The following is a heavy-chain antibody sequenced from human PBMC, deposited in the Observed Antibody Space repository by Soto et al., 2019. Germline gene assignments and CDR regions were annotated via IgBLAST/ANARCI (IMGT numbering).Heavy chain of an antibody. J-gene: IGHJ4*02. V-gene: IGHV3-21*06. Sequence: EVQLVESGGGLVKPGGSLRLSCAASGITFSSSSMNWVRQAPGKGPEWVSSISSGGTFKYYADSVKGRFTISRDNARNTLYLQINSLTAEDTAVSYCVIRTACTNGDCPFDYWGPGTLATVSS. CDR1: GITFSSSS. D-gene: IGHD2-8*01. CDR2: ISSGGTFK. CDR3: VIRTACTNGDCPFDY.